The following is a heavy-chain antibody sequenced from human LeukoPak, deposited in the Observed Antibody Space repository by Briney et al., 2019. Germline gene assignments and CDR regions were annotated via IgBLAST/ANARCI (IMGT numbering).Heavy chain of an antibody. D-gene: IGHD1-26*01. V-gene: IGHV3-74*01. CDR3: ARGIVGATPYYYYGMDV. CDR2: INSDGSST. J-gene: IGHJ6*02. CDR1: GFTFGSYW. Sequence: GGSLRLSCAASGFTFGSYWMHWVRQAPGKGLVWVSRINSDGSSTSYADSVKGRFTISRDNAKNTLYLQMNSLRVEDTAVYYCARGIVGATPYYYYGMDVWGQGTTVTVSS.